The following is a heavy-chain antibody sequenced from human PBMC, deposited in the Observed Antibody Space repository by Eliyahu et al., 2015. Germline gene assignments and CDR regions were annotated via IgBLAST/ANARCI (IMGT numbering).Heavy chain of an antibody. CDR3: ARGSRYCSSTSCIKWSFDP. D-gene: IGHD2-2*01. CDR2: INHSGST. Sequence: QVQLQQWGAGLLKPSETLSLTCAVYGGSFSGYYWSWIRQPPGKGLEWIGEINHSGSTNYNPSLKSRVTISVDTSKNQFSLKLSSVTAADTAVYYCARGSRYCSSTSCIKWSFDPWGQGTLVTVSS. CDR1: GGSFSGYY. J-gene: IGHJ5*02. V-gene: IGHV4-34*01.